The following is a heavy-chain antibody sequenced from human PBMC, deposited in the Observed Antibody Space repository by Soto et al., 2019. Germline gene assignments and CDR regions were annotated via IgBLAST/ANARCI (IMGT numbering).Heavy chain of an antibody. CDR2: IYATGTT. D-gene: IGHD1-1*01. V-gene: IGHV4-4*07. J-gene: IGHJ5*02. Sequence: SEALSLTCTVSGASSSGFYWSLILKSAGKGLEWIGRIYATGTTDYNPSVKSRVMMSVDTSKKQFSLKLRSVTAADTAVYYCVRDGTKTLRDWFDPWGQGISVTVSS. CDR1: GASSSGFY. CDR3: VRDGTKTLRDWFDP.